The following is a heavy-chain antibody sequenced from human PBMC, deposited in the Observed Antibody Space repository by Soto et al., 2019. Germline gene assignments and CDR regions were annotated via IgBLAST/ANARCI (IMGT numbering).Heavy chain of an antibody. CDR3: ARTRGDGYRTYLVDY. V-gene: IGHV2-26*01. CDR1: GFSLSNARMG. CDR2: IFSNDEK. D-gene: IGHD3-10*01. Sequence: QVTLKESGPVLVKPTETLTLTCTVSGFSLSNARMGVSWIRQPPGKALEWLAHIFSNDEKCYSTSLKSRLTISKDTSKSQVVLTMTNMDPVDTATYYCARTRGDGYRTYLVDYWGQGTLVTVSS. J-gene: IGHJ4*02.